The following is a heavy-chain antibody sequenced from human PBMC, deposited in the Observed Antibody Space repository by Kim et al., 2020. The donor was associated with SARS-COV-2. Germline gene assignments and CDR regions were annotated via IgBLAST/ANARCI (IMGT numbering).Heavy chain of an antibody. CDR1: GYTFTSYG. J-gene: IGHJ5*02. CDR3: ARDRAEYSSSSAPWFDP. CDR2: ISAYNGNT. D-gene: IGHD6-6*01. V-gene: IGHV1-18*04. Sequence: ASVKVSCKASGYTFTSYGISWVRQAPGQGLEWMGWISAYNGNTNYAQKLQGRVTMTTDTSTSTAYMELRSLRSDDTAVYYCARDRAEYSSSSAPWFDPWGQGTLVTVSS.